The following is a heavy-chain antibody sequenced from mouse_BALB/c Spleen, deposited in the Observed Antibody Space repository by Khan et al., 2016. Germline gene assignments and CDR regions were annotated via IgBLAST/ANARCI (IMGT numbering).Heavy chain of an antibody. Sequence: VQLQQSGPELVKPGASVKMSCKASGYTFTSYIMHWVKQKPGQGLEWIGYINPYNDGSKYNEKVKGKATLTSDKSSSTAYMELSSLTSEDSAVYYCARKNYYVSSFYWYFDVWGAGTTVTVSS. CDR3: ARKNYYVSSFYWYFDV. V-gene: IGHV1S136*01. CDR1: GYTFTSYI. CDR2: INPYNDGS. J-gene: IGHJ1*01. D-gene: IGHD1-1*01.